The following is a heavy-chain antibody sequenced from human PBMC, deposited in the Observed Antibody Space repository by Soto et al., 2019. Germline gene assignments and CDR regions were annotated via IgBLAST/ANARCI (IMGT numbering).Heavy chain of an antibody. Sequence: QVQLVQSGAEVKNPGASVKVSCKASGYTFTDYGISWVRQAPGQGLEWMGWISTHNGDTKYARNLQGRLIMTTDTSTTTAYMELPSLRSDDTAVYYCAREYCISTSCYGSDFWGRGTLVTVSS. CDR2: ISTHNGDT. J-gene: IGHJ4*02. CDR1: GYTFTDYG. D-gene: IGHD2-2*01. CDR3: AREYCISTSCYGSDF. V-gene: IGHV1-18*01.